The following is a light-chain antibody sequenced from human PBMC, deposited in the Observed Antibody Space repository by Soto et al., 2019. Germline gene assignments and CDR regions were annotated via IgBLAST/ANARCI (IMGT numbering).Light chain of an antibody. J-gene: IGKJ1*01. CDR1: QSVSIN. V-gene: IGKV3D-15*01. Sequence: TVLTHSPGTLSVSPGERASLSCRASQSVSINLAWYQQKPGQAPRLLIYDASNRATGIPARFSGSGSGTDFTLTISSLQPEDFATYYCQQSYSTPRTFGQGTKVDIK. CDR3: QQSYSTPRT. CDR2: DAS.